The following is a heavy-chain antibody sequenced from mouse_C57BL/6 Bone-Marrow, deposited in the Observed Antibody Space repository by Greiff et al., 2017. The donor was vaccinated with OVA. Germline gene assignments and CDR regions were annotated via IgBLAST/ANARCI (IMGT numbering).Heavy chain of an antibody. CDR3: ARSRGLRLFAY. CDR1: GYTFTDYY. J-gene: IGHJ3*01. Sequence: QVQLKESGAELVRPGASVKLSCKASGYTFTDYYINWVKQRPGQGLEWIARIYPGSGNTYYNEKFKGKATLTAEKSSSTAYMQLSSLTSEDSAVYFCARSRGLRLFAYGGQGTLVTVSA. V-gene: IGHV1-76*01. D-gene: IGHD1-2*01. CDR2: IYPGSGNT.